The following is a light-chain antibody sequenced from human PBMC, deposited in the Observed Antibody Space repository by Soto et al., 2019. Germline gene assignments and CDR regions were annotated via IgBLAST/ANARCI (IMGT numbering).Light chain of an antibody. J-gene: IGKJ2*01. V-gene: IGKV3-15*01. CDR3: QHHFNWPPFA. CDR2: HAS. CDR1: QSVGSS. Sequence: IVMTQSPATLSVSPGDRATLSCSASQSVGSSLAWYQQKPGQAPRLLIYHASTRATAVPARFSGSGSGTEFTLTISSLQSEDFAVYYCQHHFNWPPFAFGPGTKLEI.